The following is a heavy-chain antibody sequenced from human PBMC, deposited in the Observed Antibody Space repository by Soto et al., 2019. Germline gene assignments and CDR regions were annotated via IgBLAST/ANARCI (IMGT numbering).Heavy chain of an antibody. J-gene: IGHJ6*02. V-gene: IGHV4-31*03. CDR1: GGSITSGGYF. CDR3: ATYCSASSCSDDYYGMDI. Sequence: QVQLQESGPGLVKPSQTLSLTCTVSGGSITSGGYFWTWIRQSPGKGLEWIGYIHYGGNTYYNPSLECRVIITIDTSKNQFFLNLNSVTAADTAVYYCATYCSASSCSDDYYGMDIWGQGTTVTVS. CDR2: IHYGGNT. D-gene: IGHD2-2*01.